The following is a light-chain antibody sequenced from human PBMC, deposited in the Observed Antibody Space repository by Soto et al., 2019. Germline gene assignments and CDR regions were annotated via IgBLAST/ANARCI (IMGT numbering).Light chain of an antibody. CDR1: QSVNSIY. CDR3: QQYGGSPRT. J-gene: IGKJ1*01. CDR2: GAS. Sequence: EKGLTQCPPTLSMSPGERATLSCRASQSVNSIYLAWYQQKPGQAPRLLIYGASSRATGIPDRFSGSGSGTDFTLTISRLEPEDFALYYCQQYGGSPRTFGQGTKVDIK. V-gene: IGKV3-20*01.